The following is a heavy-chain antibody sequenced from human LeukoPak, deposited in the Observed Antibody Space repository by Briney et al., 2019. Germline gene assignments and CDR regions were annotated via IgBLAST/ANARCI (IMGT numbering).Heavy chain of an antibody. Sequence: ASVKVSCKASGYTFTSNYIHWVRQAPGQGLEWMGMIYPRDGSTSYAQKFQGRVTVTRDTSTSTVHMELSGLRSEDTAVYYCARDQEGFDYWGQGTLVIVSS. CDR2: IYPRDGST. V-gene: IGHV1-46*01. CDR1: GYTFTSNY. CDR3: ARDQEGFDY. J-gene: IGHJ4*02.